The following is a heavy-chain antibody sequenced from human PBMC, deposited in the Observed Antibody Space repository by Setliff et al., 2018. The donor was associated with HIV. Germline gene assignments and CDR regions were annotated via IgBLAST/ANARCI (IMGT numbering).Heavy chain of an antibody. CDR3: ARGGAFCGRDSCYYLDY. D-gene: IGHD2-21*02. Sequence: TLSLTCAVSGDSIDRSNFFWTWIRQHQGKGLEWIGYIYYSGSATYNPSLKSQASISVDTSRNELSLKLSSVTAADTAVYFVARGGAFCGRDSCYYLDYWGQGNPVTVSS. CDR2: IYYSGSA. CDR1: GDSIDRSNFF. V-gene: IGHV4-31*11. J-gene: IGHJ4*02.